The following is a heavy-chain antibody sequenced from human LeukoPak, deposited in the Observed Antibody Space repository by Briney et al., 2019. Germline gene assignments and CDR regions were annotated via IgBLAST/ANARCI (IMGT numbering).Heavy chain of an antibody. Sequence: PGRSLRLSCAASGFTFSSYAMHWVRQAPGKGLEWVAVISYDGSNKYYADSVKGRFTISRDNSKNTLYLQMNSLRAEDTAVYYCARDHKGSSSNDYYYYYYMDVWGKGTTVTVSS. CDR2: ISYDGSNK. CDR1: GFTFSSYA. D-gene: IGHD6-6*01. J-gene: IGHJ6*03. CDR3: ARDHKGSSSNDYYYYYYMDV. V-gene: IGHV3-30-3*01.